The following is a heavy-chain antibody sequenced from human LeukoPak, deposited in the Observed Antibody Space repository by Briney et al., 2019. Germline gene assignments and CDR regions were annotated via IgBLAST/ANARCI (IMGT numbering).Heavy chain of an antibody. CDR3: VSGNDPDSTWENYRLDAFDI. CDR2: IDSTSEYI. D-gene: IGHD3-16*02. J-gene: IGHJ3*02. V-gene: IGHV3-21*01. CDR1: GYTFSHYS. Sequence: GRSLRLSCAASGYTFSHYSVNWVRQAPGKGLEWVSSIDSTSEYIYYADSVKGRFTISRDNTKSSLYLQMNSLRAEDTAVYYCVSGNDPDSTWENYRLDAFDIWGQGTTVIVSS.